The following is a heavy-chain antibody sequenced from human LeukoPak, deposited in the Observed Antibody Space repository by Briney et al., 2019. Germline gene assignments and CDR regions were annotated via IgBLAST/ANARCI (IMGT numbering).Heavy chain of an antibody. V-gene: IGHV3-30*01. CDR1: GLTFSSYA. D-gene: IGHD6-13*01. J-gene: IGHJ3*02. CDR2: ISNDGSNK. CDR3: ARGPGPIAGAKNPFDI. Sequence: GGALRLSCAASGLTFSSYAMHWVRQAPGKGLEWVAVISNDGSNKYYADSVKGRFTISGDKSKNTLYLQMNSLRPEDTAFYYCARGPGPIAGAKNPFDIWGQGTVVTVSS.